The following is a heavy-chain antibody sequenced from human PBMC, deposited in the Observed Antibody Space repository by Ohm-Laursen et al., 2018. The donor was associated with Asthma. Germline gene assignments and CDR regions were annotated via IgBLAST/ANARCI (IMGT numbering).Heavy chain of an antibody. CDR1: GYTFSSYG. D-gene: IGHD3-9*01. CDR2: IIPIFGTA. J-gene: IGHJ4*02. Sequence: SVKVSCKSSGYTFSSYGISWVRQAPGQGLEWMGGIIPIFGTANYAQKFQGRVTITADESTSTAYMELSSLRSEDTAVYYCARGGYYDILTAYDYWGQGTLVTVSS. V-gene: IGHV1-69*13. CDR3: ARGGYYDILTAYDY.